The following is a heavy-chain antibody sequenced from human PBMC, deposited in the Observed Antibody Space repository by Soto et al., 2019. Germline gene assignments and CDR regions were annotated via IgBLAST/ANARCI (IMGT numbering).Heavy chain of an antibody. Sequence: PVGSLRLSCVAAEFTVSRFGIHWVRQAPGNGLERVRVISSDGKTKSYAESVKGRFTISRDNSKNTLYLQMDSLRPEDTAVYSCAKEVAVAGDLDYWGHGTLVTVSS. D-gene: IGHD6-19*01. J-gene: IGHJ4*01. CDR1: EFTVSRFG. CDR2: ISSDGKTK. CDR3: AKEVAVAGDLDY. V-gene: IGHV3-30*18.